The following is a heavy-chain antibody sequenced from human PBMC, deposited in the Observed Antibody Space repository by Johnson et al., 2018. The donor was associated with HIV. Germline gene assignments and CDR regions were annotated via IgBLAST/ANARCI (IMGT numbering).Heavy chain of an antibody. D-gene: IGHD5-12*01. Sequence: VQLVESGGGVVQPGRSLRLSCAASGFTFSSYWMSWVRQAPGKGLEWVSAISGSGGSTYYADSVKGRFTISRDNSKNTLYLQMNSLRAEDTAIYHCAKEKDSGYVCRAFDIWGQGTTVTV. CDR2: ISGSGGST. CDR1: GFTFSSYW. CDR3: AKEKDSGYVCRAFDI. V-gene: IGHV3-23*04. J-gene: IGHJ3*02.